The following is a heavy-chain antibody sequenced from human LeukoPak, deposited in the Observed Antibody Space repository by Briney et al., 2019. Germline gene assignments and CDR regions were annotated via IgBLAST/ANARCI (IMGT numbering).Heavy chain of an antibody. Sequence: GASVKVSCKVSGYSLNELSMHWVRQAPGKGLEWMGGFDPENGETFYAQKFQGRVTITTDESTSAAYMELSSLRSEDTAVYYCARGARCSSTSCSDRYFDYGGQGTPVTVSA. CDR2: FDPENGET. CDR3: ARGARCSSTSCSDRYFDY. V-gene: IGHV1-24*01. CDR1: GYSLNELS. D-gene: IGHD2-2*01. J-gene: IGHJ4*02.